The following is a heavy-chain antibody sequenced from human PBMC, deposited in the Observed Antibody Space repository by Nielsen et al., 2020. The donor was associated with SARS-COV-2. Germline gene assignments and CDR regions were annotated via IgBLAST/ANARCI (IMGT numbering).Heavy chain of an antibody. V-gene: IGHV1-3*01. D-gene: IGHD1-26*01. J-gene: IGHJ4*02. CDR2: INAGNGNT. Sequence: ASVRVSCKASGYTFTSYAMHWVRQAPGQRLEWMGWINAGNGNTKYSQKFQGRVTITRDTSASTAYMELSSLRAEDTAVYYCARDGGIVGATYAPLWGQGTLVTVSS. CDR1: GYTFTSYA. CDR3: ARDGGIVGATYAPL.